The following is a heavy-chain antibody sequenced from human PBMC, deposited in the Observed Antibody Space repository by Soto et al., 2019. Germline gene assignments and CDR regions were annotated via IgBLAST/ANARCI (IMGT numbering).Heavy chain of an antibody. CDR3: ARAWYSSGWYFNY. CDR1: GGSLRGYF. CDR2: IKHSGST. D-gene: IGHD6-19*01. V-gene: IGHV4-34*01. J-gene: IGHJ4*02. Sequence: QVQLQQWGAGLLKPSETLSLTCAVYGGSLRGYFWSWIRQPPGKGLEWIGEIKHSGSTNYNPSLKSRVTISVDTSKNQFSLRLSSVTAADTPVYYCARAWYSSGWYFNYWGQGTLVTVPS.